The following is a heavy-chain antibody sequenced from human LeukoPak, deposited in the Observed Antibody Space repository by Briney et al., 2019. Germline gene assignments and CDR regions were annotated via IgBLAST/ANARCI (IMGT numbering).Heavy chain of an antibody. Sequence: ASVKVSCKASGYTFTSYAMHWVRQAPGQRLEWMGWINAGNGNTKYSQEFQGRVTITSDTSASTAYMELSSLRSEDMAVYYCARAYSSSWYRFDYWGQGTLVTVSS. CDR3: ARAYSSSWYRFDY. J-gene: IGHJ4*02. D-gene: IGHD6-13*01. V-gene: IGHV1-3*03. CDR2: INAGNGNT. CDR1: GYTFTSYA.